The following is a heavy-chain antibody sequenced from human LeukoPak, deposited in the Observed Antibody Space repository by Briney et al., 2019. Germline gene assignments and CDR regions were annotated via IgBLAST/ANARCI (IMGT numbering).Heavy chain of an antibody. V-gene: IGHV4-39*07. CDR1: GDSVSSPTYF. J-gene: IGHJ3*02. CDR2: IFYYGTS. D-gene: IGHD3-10*01. CDR3: ARNRRFGPHYAFDI. Sequence: SETLSLTCTVSGDSVSSPTYFWGWIRHPPGKGLEWIGSIFYYGTSYYNPSLKSRVTISVDKSKNQFSLKLTSVTAADTAMYYCARNRRFGPHYAFDIWGQGTLVTVSS.